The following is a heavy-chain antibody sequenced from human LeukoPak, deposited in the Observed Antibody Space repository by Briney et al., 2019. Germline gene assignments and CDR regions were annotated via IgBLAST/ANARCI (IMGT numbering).Heavy chain of an antibody. J-gene: IGHJ4*02. D-gene: IGHD6-19*01. CDR1: GFTFSSYS. V-gene: IGHV3-21*01. CDR3: ASFRAVAGRGFDY. Sequence: PGGSLRLSCAASGFTFSSYSMNWVRQAPGKGLEWVSSISSSSSYIYYADSVKGRFTISRDNAKNSLYLQMNSLRAEDTAVYYCASFRAVAGRGFDYWGQGTLVTVSS. CDR2: ISSSSSYI.